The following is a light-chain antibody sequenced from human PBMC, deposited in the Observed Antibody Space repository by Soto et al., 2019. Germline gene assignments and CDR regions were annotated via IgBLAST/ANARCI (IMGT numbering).Light chain of an antibody. CDR2: KAS. V-gene: IGKV1-5*03. Sequence: DIQMTQSPSTLSASVGDRVTITCRASQSISSWLAWYQQKPGKAPKLLIYKASCLESGVPSRFSGSGSGTGFTLTISSLQPDDFATYYCQQYNSYLYTFGQGTKLEIK. CDR3: QQYNSYLYT. CDR1: QSISSW. J-gene: IGKJ2*01.